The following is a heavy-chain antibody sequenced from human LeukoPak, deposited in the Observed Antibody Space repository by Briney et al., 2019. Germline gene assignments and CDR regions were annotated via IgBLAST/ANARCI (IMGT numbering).Heavy chain of an antibody. CDR3: ARVWESGSGSYRAFDI. D-gene: IGHD1-26*01. CDR2: IIPILGIA. Sequence: SVKVSCRASGGTFSSYAISWVRQAPGQGLEWMGRIIPILGIANYAQKFQGRVTITADKSTSTAYMELSSLRSEDTAVYYCARVWESGSGSYRAFDIWGQGTMVTVSS. V-gene: IGHV1-69*04. CDR1: GGTFSSYA. J-gene: IGHJ3*02.